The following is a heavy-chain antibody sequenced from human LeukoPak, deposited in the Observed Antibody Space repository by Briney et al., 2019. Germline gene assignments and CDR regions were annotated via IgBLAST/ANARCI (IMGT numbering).Heavy chain of an antibody. CDR1: GFTFSSYG. Sequence: GGSLRLSCAASGFTFSSYGMDWVRQAPGKGLEWVAVIWYDGSNEYYADSVKGRFTISRDNSKNTLYLEMNSLRAEDTAIYYCAKMKGHPLPKYYMDVWGQGTTVTVSS. D-gene: IGHD1-26*01. V-gene: IGHV3-33*06. CDR3: AKMKGHPLPKYYMDV. CDR2: IWYDGSNE. J-gene: IGHJ6*01.